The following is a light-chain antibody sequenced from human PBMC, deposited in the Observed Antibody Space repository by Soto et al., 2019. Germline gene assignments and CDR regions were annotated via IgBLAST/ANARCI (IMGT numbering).Light chain of an antibody. J-gene: IGLJ3*02. CDR3: GSFTSSHTWV. CDR1: TSDVGGYDY. V-gene: IGLV2-14*01. Sequence: QSVLTQPASVSGSPGQSIAISCTGTTSDVGGYDYVSWYQQHPGKAPKVIIYEVTNRPSGVSTRFSGSKSGNTASLTISGLPGDDEADYFCGSFTSSHTWVFGGGTKVTVL. CDR2: EVT.